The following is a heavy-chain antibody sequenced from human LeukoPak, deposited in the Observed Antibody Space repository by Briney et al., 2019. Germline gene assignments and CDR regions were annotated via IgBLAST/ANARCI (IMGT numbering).Heavy chain of an antibody. J-gene: IGHJ4*02. Sequence: PGGSLRLSXAASGFTFSSYGMHWVRQAPGKGLEWVAFIRYDGSNKYYADSVKGRFTISRDNSKNTLYLQMNSLRAEDTAVYYCAKDGPYSSSWYVNDYWGQGTLVTVSS. CDR3: AKDGPYSSSWYVNDY. V-gene: IGHV3-30*02. D-gene: IGHD6-13*01. CDR1: GFTFSSYG. CDR2: IRYDGSNK.